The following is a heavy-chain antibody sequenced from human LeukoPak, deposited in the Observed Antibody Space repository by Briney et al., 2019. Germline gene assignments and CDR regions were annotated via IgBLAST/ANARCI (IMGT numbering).Heavy chain of an antibody. D-gene: IGHD3-9*01. CDR2: IYTGGST. CDR3: ARDLWLGAFDI. CDR1: GGSISSYY. Sequence: PSETLSLTCTVSGGSISSYYWSRIRQPAGKGLEWIGRIYTGGSTNYNPSLKSRVTISVDTSKTQFSLKLSSVTAADTAVYYCARDLWLGAFDIWGQGTMVTVSS. V-gene: IGHV4-4*07. J-gene: IGHJ3*02.